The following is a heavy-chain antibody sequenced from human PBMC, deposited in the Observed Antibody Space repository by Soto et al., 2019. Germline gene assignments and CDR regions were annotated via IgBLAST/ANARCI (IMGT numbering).Heavy chain of an antibody. D-gene: IGHD5-12*01. CDR2: IKQDGNEK. CDR1: GFTFSSYW. CDR3: ARDLYSGYVTDY. J-gene: IGHJ4*02. Sequence: VGSLRLSCAASGFTFSSYWMSWVRQAPGKGLEWVANIKQDGNEKYYVDSVKGRFTISRDNAKNSLYLQMNSLRPEDTAVYYCARDLYSGYVTDYWGQGTLVTVSS. V-gene: IGHV3-7*01.